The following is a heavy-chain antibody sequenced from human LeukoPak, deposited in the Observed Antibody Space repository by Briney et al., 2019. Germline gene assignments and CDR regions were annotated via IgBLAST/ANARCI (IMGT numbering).Heavy chain of an antibody. CDR1: GGSISSYY. Sequence: PSETLSLTCTVSGGSISSYYWSWIRQPPEKGQEWIGYIYYSGSTNYNPSLKNRVTISVDTSKNQFSLKLSSVTAADTAVYYCARDFRSTSHPGFGAFDIWGQGTMVTVSS. CDR3: ARDFRSTSHPGFGAFDI. J-gene: IGHJ3*02. CDR2: IYYSGST. V-gene: IGHV4-59*01. D-gene: IGHD3-3*01.